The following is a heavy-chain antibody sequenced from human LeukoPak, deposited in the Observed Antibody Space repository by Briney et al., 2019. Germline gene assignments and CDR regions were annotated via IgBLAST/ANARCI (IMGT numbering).Heavy chain of an antibody. CDR1: GGSFSGYY. CDR3: ARGHYGDYLYYYYYMDV. J-gene: IGHJ6*03. D-gene: IGHD4-17*01. V-gene: IGHV4-34*01. CDR2: INHSGST. Sequence: SETLSLTCAVYGGSFSGYYWSWIRQPPGKGLEWIGEINHSGSTNYNPSLKSRVTISVDTSKNQFSLKLSSVTAADTAVYYCARGHYGDYLYYYYYMDVRGKGTTVTVSS.